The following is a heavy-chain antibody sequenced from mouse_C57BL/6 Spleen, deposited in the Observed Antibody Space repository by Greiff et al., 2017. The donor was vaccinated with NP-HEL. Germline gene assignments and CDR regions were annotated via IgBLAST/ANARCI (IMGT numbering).Heavy chain of an antibody. CDR3: VRDGDYGSSYWFAY. CDR1: GFTFNTYA. Sequence: EVHLVESGGGLVQPKGSLKLSCAASGFTFNTYAMHWVRQAPGKGLEWVARIRSKSSNYATYYADSVKDRFTISRDDSQSMLYLQMNNLKTEDTAMYYCVRDGDYGSSYWFAYWGQGTLVTVSA. CDR2: IRSKSSNYAT. J-gene: IGHJ3*01. V-gene: IGHV10-3*01. D-gene: IGHD1-1*01.